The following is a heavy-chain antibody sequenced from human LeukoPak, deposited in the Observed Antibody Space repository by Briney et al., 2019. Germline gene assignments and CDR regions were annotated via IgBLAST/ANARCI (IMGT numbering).Heavy chain of an antibody. CDR1: GFPFSNYW. D-gene: IGHD5-12*01. J-gene: IGHJ4*02. CDR3: ARYQQAGYESDY. Sequence: GGSLRLSCAASGFPFSNYWMHWVRQSPGKGLICVARIGHDGSGAGYAASVKGRFNISRDNAKSTLYLQMNSLRAEDTAVYYCARYQQAGYESDYWGQGTLVTVSS. V-gene: IGHV3-74*01. CDR2: IGHDGSGA.